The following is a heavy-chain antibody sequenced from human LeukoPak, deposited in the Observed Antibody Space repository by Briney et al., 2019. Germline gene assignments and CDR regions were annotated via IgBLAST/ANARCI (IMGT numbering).Heavy chain of an antibody. J-gene: IGHJ4*02. CDR2: ISRSGGTT. CDR3: AKGGIHDFDILTGYFES. D-gene: IGHD3-9*01. CDR1: TFTFSDYA. Sequence: GGSLRLSCAASTFTFSDYAISWVRQAPGKGLEWVSGISRSGGTTYYAESVKGHFTISRDKSKNTLYLQMNSLRAEDTAVYYCAKGGIHDFDILTGYFESWGQGTLVAVSS. V-gene: IGHV3-23*01.